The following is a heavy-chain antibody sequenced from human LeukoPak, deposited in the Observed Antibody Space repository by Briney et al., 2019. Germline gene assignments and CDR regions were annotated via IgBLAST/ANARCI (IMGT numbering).Heavy chain of an antibody. V-gene: IGHV3-48*04. CDR3: ARANYYDSSDYYGY. CDR1: GFTFSNAW. CDR2: ISSSSSTI. Sequence: GGSLRLSCAASGFTFSNAWMSWVRQAPGKGLEWVSYISSSSSTIYYADSVKGRFTISRDNAKNSLYLQMNSLRAEDTAVFYCARANYYDSSDYYGYWGQGTLVTVSS. D-gene: IGHD3-22*01. J-gene: IGHJ4*02.